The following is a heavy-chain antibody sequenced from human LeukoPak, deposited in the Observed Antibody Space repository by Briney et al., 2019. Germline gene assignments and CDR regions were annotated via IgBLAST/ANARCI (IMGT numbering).Heavy chain of an antibody. V-gene: IGHV3-74*01. CDR2: INSDGSST. CDR3: ARDSSSREYYFDY. J-gene: IGHJ4*02. CDR1: GFTLSSYW. D-gene: IGHD6-6*01. Sequence: QPGGSLRLSCAASGFTLSSYWMHCVPQAPGKGLVCVSRINSDGSSTSYADSVKGRFTISRDNAKNTLYLQMNSLRAEDTAVYYCARDSSSREYYFDYWGQGTLVTVSS.